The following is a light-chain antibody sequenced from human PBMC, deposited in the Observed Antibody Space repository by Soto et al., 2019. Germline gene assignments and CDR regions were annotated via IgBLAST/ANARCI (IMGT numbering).Light chain of an antibody. V-gene: IGKV3D-15*01. J-gene: IGKJ1*01. CDR2: DAS. CDR3: QQYNNWPRT. Sequence: VMTQSPDSLAASLGERATLSCRASQSVFTYLAWYQQKAGQAPRLLVYDASYRATGIPARFSGSGSGIDFTLTINSLQSEDFAVYYCQQYNNWPRTFGQGTKVDIK. CDR1: QSVFTY.